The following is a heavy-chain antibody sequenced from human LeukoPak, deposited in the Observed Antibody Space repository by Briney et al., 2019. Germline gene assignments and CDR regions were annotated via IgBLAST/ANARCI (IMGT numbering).Heavy chain of an antibody. Sequence: SETLSLTCTVSGTSMSSYYWSWIRQPPGKGLEWIGYVYFTGHAYYNASLKSRLTISVDTSKNQFSLKLSSVTAADTAVYHCARHLRGTSDSGTFRYYYGLDVWGLGATVIVSS. CDR3: ARHLRGTSDSGTFRYYYGLDV. J-gene: IGHJ6*02. CDR1: GTSMSSYY. V-gene: IGHV4-59*08. D-gene: IGHD3-10*01. CDR2: VYFTGHA.